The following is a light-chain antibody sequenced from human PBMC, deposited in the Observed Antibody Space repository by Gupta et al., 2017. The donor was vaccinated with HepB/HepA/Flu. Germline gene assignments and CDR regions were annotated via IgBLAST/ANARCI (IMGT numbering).Light chain of an antibody. J-gene: IGLJ2*01. CDR2: QGD. V-gene: IGLV3-1*01. CDR1: ILGDKY. Sequence: SYELTPPPSVSVSPGQTASITCSGDILGDKYACWYHQKPGQSPVLVIYQGDKRPSGIPGRFSGSNSGNTATLTISGTQAVDEAVYYCQAWGSSSVVFGGGTTLTVL. CDR3: QAWGSSSVV.